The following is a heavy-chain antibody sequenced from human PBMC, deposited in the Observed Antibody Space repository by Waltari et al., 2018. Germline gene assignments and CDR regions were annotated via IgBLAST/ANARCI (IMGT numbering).Heavy chain of an antibody. CDR2: IYYSGGT. D-gene: IGHD3-22*01. CDR3: ASRPIDYYDSSGYYGFDY. J-gene: IGHJ4*02. Sequence: QLQLQESGPGLVKPSETLSLTCTVSGGSISSSSYYWGWIRQPPGKGLEWIGSIYYSGGTCYNPSLKSRVTISVDTSKNQFSLKLSSVTAADTAVYYCASRPIDYYDSSGYYGFDYWGQGTLVTVSS. CDR1: GGSISSSSYY. V-gene: IGHV4-39*01.